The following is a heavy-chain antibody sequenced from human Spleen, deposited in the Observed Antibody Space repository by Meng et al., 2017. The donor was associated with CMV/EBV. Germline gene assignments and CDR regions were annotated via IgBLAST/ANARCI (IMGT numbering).Heavy chain of an antibody. CDR2: IIPGLGTT. D-gene: IGHD1-1*01. Sequence: ASGDTFNTYTISWVRQAPGQGLEWMGGIIPGLGTTKNAQKFQGRVTITTDESTSTAYMELSSLRSEDTAVYYCARELQLERRNWFDPWGQGTLVTVSS. J-gene: IGHJ5*02. CDR3: ARELQLERRNWFDP. V-gene: IGHV1-69*16. CDR1: GDTFNTYT.